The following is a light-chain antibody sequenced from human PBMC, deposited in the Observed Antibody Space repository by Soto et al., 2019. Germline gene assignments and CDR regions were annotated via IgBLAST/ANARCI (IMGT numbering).Light chain of an antibody. CDR3: SSYTFSNTWV. CDR2: GVS. V-gene: IGLV2-14*01. J-gene: IGLJ3*02. CDR1: SSDIGGHNF. Sequence: QSALTQPASVSESLGQSITISCSGTSSDIGGHNFVSWYQQLPGKTPKVWIYGVSNRPSGISNRFSGSKSGNTSSLTISGLQAEDEADYYCSSYTFSNTWVFGGGTKLTVL.